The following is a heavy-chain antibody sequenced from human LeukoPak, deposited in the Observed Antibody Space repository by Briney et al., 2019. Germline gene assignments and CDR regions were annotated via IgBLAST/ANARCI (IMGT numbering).Heavy chain of an antibody. J-gene: IGHJ5*02. CDR3: ARAVVATPPLVPFDP. V-gene: IGHV1-2*02. CDR2: INPNSGGT. CDR1: GYTFTGYY. Sequence: ASVKVSCKASGYTFTGYYMHWVRQAPGQGLEWMGWINPNSGGTNYAQKFQGRVTMTRDTSISTAYMELSRLRSDDTAVYYCARAVVATPPLVPFDPWGQGTLVTVSS. D-gene: IGHD5-12*01.